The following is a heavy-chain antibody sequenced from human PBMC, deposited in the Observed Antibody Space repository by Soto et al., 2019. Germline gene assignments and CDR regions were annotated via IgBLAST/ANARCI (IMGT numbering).Heavy chain of an antibody. CDR2: IYYSGST. V-gene: IGHV4-39*01. D-gene: IGHD3-22*01. CDR1: GGSISSSSYY. Sequence: PSETLSLTCTVSGGSISSSSYYWGWIRQPPGKGLEWIGSIYYSGSTYYNPSLKSRVTISVDTSKNQFSLKLSSVTAADTAVYYCARPYYYDSTFDYWGQGTLVTVSS. CDR3: ARPYYYDSTFDY. J-gene: IGHJ4*02.